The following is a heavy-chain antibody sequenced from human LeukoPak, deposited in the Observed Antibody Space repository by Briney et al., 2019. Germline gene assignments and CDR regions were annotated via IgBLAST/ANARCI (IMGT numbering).Heavy chain of an antibody. CDR1: GGSLSGYS. Sequence: KPSETLSLTCAVYGGSLSGYSWSWIRQPPGKGLEWIGEINHSGSTNYNPSLKSRVTISVDTSKKQLSLKLSSVTAADTAVYYCARGRLLMWFDPWGQGTLVTVSS. CDR3: ARGRLLMWFDP. D-gene: IGHD3-16*01. J-gene: IGHJ5*02. CDR2: INHSGST. V-gene: IGHV4-34*01.